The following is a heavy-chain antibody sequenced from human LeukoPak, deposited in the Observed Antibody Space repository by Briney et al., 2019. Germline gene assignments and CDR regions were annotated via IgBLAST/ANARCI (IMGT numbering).Heavy chain of an antibody. D-gene: IGHD1-26*01. J-gene: IGHJ3*02. Sequence: ASVKVSCKASGYTFTSYYMHWVRQAPGQGLEWMGIINPSGGSTSYAQKFQGRVTMTRDTSTSTVYMELNSLRSEDTAVYYCAREGDTVGATGAFDIWGQGTMVTVSS. CDR3: AREGDTVGATGAFDI. CDR1: GYTFTSYY. CDR2: INPSGGST. V-gene: IGHV1-46*03.